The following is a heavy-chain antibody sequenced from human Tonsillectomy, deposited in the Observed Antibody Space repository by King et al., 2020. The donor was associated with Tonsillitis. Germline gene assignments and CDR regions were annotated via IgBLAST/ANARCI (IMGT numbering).Heavy chain of an antibody. Sequence: QLQESGPGLVKPSQTLSLTCTVSGGSISSGGYYWSWIRQHPGKGLEWIWYIYYSGSTYYNPSLMSRVTISLDTSKNQFSLKLSSVTAADTAVYYCAGYSGYDAALDYWGQGTLVTVSS. D-gene: IGHD5-12*01. V-gene: IGHV4-31*03. CDR2: IYYSGST. CDR3: AGYSGYDAALDY. CDR1: GGSISSGGYY. J-gene: IGHJ4*02.